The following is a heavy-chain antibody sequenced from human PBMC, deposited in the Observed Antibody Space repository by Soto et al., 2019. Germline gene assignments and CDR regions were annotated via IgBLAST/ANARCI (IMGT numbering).Heavy chain of an antibody. J-gene: IGHJ6*02. V-gene: IGHV1-46*01. D-gene: IGHD1-1*01. CDR1: GYTFTSYY. CDR2: INPSGGST. Sequence: ASVKVSCKASGYTFTSYYMHWVRQAPGQGLEWMGIINPSGGSTSYAQRFQGRVTMTRDTSTSTVYMELSSLRSEDTAVYYCATFQLEMDYYYYGMDVWGQGTTVTVSS. CDR3: ATFQLEMDYYYYGMDV.